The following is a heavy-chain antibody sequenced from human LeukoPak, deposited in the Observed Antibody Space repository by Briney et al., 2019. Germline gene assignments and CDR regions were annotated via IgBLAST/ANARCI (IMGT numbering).Heavy chain of an antibody. J-gene: IGHJ6*02. V-gene: IGHV3-15*01. Sequence: GGSLRLSCAASGFTFSNAWMSWVRQAPGKGLEWVGRIKSKTDGGTTDYAAPVKGRFTISRDDSKNTLYLQMNSLKTEDTAVYYCTTPFWSGYFRPYYYYYGMDVWGQGTTVTVSS. CDR3: TTPFWSGYFRPYYYYYGMDV. CDR1: GFTFSNAW. D-gene: IGHD3-3*01. CDR2: IKSKTDGGTT.